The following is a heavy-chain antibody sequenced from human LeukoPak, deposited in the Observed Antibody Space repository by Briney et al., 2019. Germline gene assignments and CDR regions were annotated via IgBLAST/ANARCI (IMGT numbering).Heavy chain of an antibody. J-gene: IGHJ4*02. CDR3: ASDYYDSSGPDFDY. Sequence: ASVKVSCKASGYTFTGYYMHWVRQAPGQGLERMGWINPNSGGTNYAQKFQGRVTMTRDTSISTAYMELSRLRSDDTAVYYCASDYYDSSGPDFDYWGQGTLVTVSS. D-gene: IGHD3-22*01. V-gene: IGHV1-2*02. CDR2: INPNSGGT. CDR1: GYTFTGYY.